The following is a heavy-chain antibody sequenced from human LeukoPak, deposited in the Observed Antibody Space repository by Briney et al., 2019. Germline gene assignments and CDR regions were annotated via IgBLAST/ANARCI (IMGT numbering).Heavy chain of an antibody. CDR2: INSDGSTP. V-gene: IGHV3-74*01. CDR1: GFTFSGYW. D-gene: IGHD6-19*01. J-gene: IGHJ4*02. CDR3: GRVIYSGWEGELSD. Sequence: PGGSLRLSCAASGFTFSGYWMHWVRQAPGKGLVWVSRINSDGSTPSYADSVMGRFTISRDNAKNTLYLQMNSLRAEDTAVYYCGRVIYSGWEGELSDWGQGTLVTVSS.